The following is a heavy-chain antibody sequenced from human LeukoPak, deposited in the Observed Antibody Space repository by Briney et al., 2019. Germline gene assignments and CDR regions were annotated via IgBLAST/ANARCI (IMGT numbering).Heavy chain of an antibody. Sequence: PSETLSLTCAVYGGSFSGYYWSWIRQPPGKGREWIGEINHSGSTNYNPSLKSRVTISVDTSKNQFSLKLSSVTAADTAVYYCAGSRDIVVVVAARTFGYWGQGTLVTVSS. J-gene: IGHJ4*02. CDR3: AGSRDIVVVVAARTFGY. CDR1: GGSFSGYY. V-gene: IGHV4-34*01. CDR2: INHSGST. D-gene: IGHD2-15*01.